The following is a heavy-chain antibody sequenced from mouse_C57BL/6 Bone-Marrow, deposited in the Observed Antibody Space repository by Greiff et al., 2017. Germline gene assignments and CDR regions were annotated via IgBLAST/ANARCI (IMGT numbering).Heavy chain of an antibody. Sequence: DVQLQESGAELVRPGASVKLSCTASGFNIKDDYMHWVKQRPEQGLEWIGWIDPENGDTEYASKFQGKATITADTSSNKAYLQLSSLTSEDTAVYYCTIYYYGSWFAYWGQGTLVTVSA. J-gene: IGHJ3*01. D-gene: IGHD1-1*01. CDR1: GFNIKDDY. V-gene: IGHV14-4*01. CDR3: TIYYYGSWFAY. CDR2: IDPENGDT.